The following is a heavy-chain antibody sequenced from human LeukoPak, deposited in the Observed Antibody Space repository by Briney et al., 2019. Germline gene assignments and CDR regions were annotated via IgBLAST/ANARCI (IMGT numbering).Heavy chain of an antibody. CDR1: GFTFTNAW. Sequence: GGSLRLSCAASGFTFTNAWMSWVRQAPGKGLEWVAVIWYDGSNKYYVDSVKGRFTISRDNSKNTLYLQMNSLRAEDTAVYYCARGGANIGVVPAAINFDYWGQGTLVTVSS. D-gene: IGHD2-2*02. J-gene: IGHJ4*02. CDR2: IWYDGSNK. V-gene: IGHV3-33*08. CDR3: ARGGANIGVVPAAINFDY.